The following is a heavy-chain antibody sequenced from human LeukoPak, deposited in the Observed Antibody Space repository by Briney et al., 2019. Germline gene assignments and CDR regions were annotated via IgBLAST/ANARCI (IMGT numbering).Heavy chain of an antibody. CDR2: ISSSGSTI. D-gene: IGHD2-2*01. CDR1: GFTFSSYE. Sequence: HPGGSLRLSCAASGFTFSSYEMNWVRQAPGKGPEWVSYISSSGSTIYYADSVKGRFTISRDNAKNSLYLQMNSLRAEDTAVYYCARDYCSSTSCYLYYYYGMDVWGKGTTVTVSS. CDR3: ARDYCSSTSCYLYYYYGMDV. V-gene: IGHV3-48*03. J-gene: IGHJ6*04.